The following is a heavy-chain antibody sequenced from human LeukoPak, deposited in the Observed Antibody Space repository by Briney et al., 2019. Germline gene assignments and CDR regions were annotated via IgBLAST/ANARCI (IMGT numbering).Heavy chain of an antibody. CDR1: GFTFSSYG. CDR2: ISGSGGST. V-gene: IGHV3-23*01. J-gene: IGHJ3*02. D-gene: IGHD3-3*01. CDR3: AKWRSDAFDI. Sequence: GGSLRLSCAASGFTFSSYGMSWVRQAPGKGLEWVSAISGSGGSTYYADSVKGRFTISRDNSKNTLYLQMNSLRAEDTAVYHCAKWRSDAFDIWGQGTMVTVSS.